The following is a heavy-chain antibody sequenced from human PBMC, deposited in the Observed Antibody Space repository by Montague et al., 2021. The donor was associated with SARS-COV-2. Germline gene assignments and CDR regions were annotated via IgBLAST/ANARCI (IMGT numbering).Heavy chain of an antibody. J-gene: IGHJ6*02. V-gene: IGHV3-13*01. Sequence: SLRLSCAASGFTFSSYDMHWVRQATGKGLERVSAIGTAGDTYYPCSVKGRFTISRENAKNSLYLQMNSLRAGDTAVYYCARALYGSGSYPRGTDYYYYGMDVWGQGTTVTVSS. D-gene: IGHD3-10*01. CDR2: IGTAGDT. CDR1: GFTFSSYD. CDR3: ARALYGSGSYPRGTDYYYYGMDV.